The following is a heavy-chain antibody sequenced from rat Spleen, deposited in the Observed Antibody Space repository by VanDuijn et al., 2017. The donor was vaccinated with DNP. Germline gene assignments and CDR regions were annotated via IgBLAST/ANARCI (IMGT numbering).Heavy chain of an antibody. Sequence: EVQLVESGGGLVQPGRSLKLSCAASGATFSDYAMAWVRQSPKKALEWVATIIYDGTTTYYRDSVKGRFTISRDNAKNTLFLQMDSLRSEDTATYYCATSGYGYDGYPFAYWGHGTLVTVSS. D-gene: IGHD1-12*03. CDR1: GATFSDYA. CDR3: ATSGYGYDGYPFAY. V-gene: IGHV5-7*01. CDR2: IIYDGTTT. J-gene: IGHJ3*01.